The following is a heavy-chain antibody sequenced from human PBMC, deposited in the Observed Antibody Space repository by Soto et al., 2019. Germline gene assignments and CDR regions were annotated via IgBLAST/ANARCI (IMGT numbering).Heavy chain of an antibody. D-gene: IGHD1-26*01. CDR3: ARRYGGNLDY. V-gene: IGHV4-61*08. J-gene: IGHJ4*02. CDR2: IYYSGST. Sequence: SETLSLTCTVSGGSISSGGYYWSWIRQPPGKGLEWIGYIYYSGSTNYNPSLKSRVTISVDTSKNQFSLKLSSVTAADTAVYFCARRYGGNLDYWGQGTLVTVSS. CDR1: GGSISSGGYY.